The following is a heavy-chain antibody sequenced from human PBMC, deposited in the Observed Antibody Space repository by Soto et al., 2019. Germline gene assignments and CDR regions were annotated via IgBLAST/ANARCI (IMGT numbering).Heavy chain of an antibody. CDR3: AKVVQGTTVTTYYFDY. J-gene: IGHJ4*02. D-gene: IGHD4-4*01. V-gene: IGHV3-23*01. Sequence: GGSLRLSCAASGFTFSSYAMSWVRQAPGKGLEWVSAISGSGGSTYYADSVKGRFTISRDNSKNTLYLQMNSLRAEDTAVYYCAKVVQGTTVTTYYFDYWGQGSLFTVSS. CDR2: ISGSGGST. CDR1: GFTFSSYA.